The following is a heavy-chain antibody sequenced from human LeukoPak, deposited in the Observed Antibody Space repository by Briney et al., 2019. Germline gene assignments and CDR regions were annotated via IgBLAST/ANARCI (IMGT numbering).Heavy chain of an antibody. CDR3: ARQPYYYDSGGYYRHFDY. V-gene: IGHV4-39*01. J-gene: IGHJ4*02. D-gene: IGHD3-22*01. CDR1: GGSISSSSYY. Sequence: SETLSLTCSVSGGSISSSSYYWGWIRQPPGKGLEWIASIYYSGSTYYNPSLKSRVTTSVDTSRNQFPLKLSSVTAADTALYYCARQPYYYDSGGYYRHFDYWGQGTLVTVSS. CDR2: IYYSGST.